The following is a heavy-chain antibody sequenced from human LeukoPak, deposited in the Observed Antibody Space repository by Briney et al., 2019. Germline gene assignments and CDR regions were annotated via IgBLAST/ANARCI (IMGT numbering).Heavy chain of an antibody. D-gene: IGHD1-1*01. Sequence: SSETLSLTCTVSGGSISSSSYYWGWIRQPPGKGLEWIGSIYYSGSTYYNPSLKSRVSISVHTSKNQFSLKLRSVTAADTAVYYCARPVPSRLGWFDPWGQGTLVTVSS. CDR3: ARPVPSRLGWFDP. CDR1: GGSISSSSYY. J-gene: IGHJ5*02. V-gene: IGHV4-39*01. CDR2: IYYSGST.